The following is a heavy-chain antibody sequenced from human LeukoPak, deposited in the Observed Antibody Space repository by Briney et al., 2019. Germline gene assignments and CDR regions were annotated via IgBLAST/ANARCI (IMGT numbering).Heavy chain of an antibody. CDR3: ARGGTFGGVIFDY. CDR1: GGTFSSYA. J-gene: IGHJ4*02. D-gene: IGHD3-16*01. Sequence: SVKVSCKASGGTFSSYAISWVRQAPGHGLEWMGGIIPIFGTANYAQKFQGRVTITTDESTSTAYMELSSLRSEDTAVYYCARGGTFGGVIFDYWGQGTLVTVSS. V-gene: IGHV1-69*05. CDR2: IIPIFGTA.